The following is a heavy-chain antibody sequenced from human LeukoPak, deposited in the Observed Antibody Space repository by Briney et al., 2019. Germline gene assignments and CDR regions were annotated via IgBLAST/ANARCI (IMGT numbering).Heavy chain of an antibody. CDR2: IYTSGDT. V-gene: IGHV4-4*07. Sequence: PSETLSLTCTVSGGSMTGYYWSWIGQPAGKGLDWIGRIYTSGDTNYYPSLKSRVTMSVDTSKNQFSLKLTSVTAADTAVYYCARSISWYSYLDYRGEGTLVTVSS. CDR1: GGSMTGYY. J-gene: IGHJ4*02. D-gene: IGHD6-13*01. CDR3: ARSISWYSYLDY.